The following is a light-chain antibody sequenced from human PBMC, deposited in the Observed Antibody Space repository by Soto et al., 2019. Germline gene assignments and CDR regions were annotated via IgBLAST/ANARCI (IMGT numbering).Light chain of an antibody. Sequence: EVVLTQSPGTLSLSPGERATLSCRASQNIRGNELAWYQQKPGQAPRLLIYRGSSRATGIPDRFSGRGSGTYYLLPITSLEPDDFAVYYCQDHGSSAPCTFGQGTKVEIK. CDR1: QNIRGNE. CDR3: QDHGSSAPCT. CDR2: RGS. J-gene: IGKJ1*01. V-gene: IGKV3-20*01.